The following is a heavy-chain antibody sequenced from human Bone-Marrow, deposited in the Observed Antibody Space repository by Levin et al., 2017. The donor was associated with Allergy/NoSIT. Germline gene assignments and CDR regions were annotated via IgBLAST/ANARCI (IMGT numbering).Heavy chain of an antibody. CDR1: GGSISSGTW. CDR2: IFHTGST. CDR3: ARNGYYSIDH. V-gene: IGHV4-4*02. J-gene: IGHJ4*02. D-gene: IGHD4-11*01. Sequence: KAGGSLRLSCAVSGGSISSGTWWSWVRQPPGKGLEWIGEIFHTGSTNYNPSLKSRITISVDKSQNQFSLKVTSMTAADTAIYYCARNGYYSIDHWGQGTLVTVSS.